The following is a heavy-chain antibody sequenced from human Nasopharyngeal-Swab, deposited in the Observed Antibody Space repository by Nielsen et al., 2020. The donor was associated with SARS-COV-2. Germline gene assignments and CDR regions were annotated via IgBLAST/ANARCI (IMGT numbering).Heavy chain of an antibody. CDR1: GFTFSSYA. J-gene: IGHJ6*02. Sequence: GGSLRLSCAASGFTFSSYAMSWVRQAPGKGLEWVSTISGGGSSTYYADSMKGRFTISRDNAKNTLYLQMSSLRAEETAVYYCARSRSAMDVWGQGTTVTVSS. V-gene: IGHV3-23*05. CDR2: ISGGGSST. CDR3: ARSRSAMDV.